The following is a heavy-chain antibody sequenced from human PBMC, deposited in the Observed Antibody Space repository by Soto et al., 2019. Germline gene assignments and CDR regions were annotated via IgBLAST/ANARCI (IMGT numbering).Heavy chain of an antibody. CDR3: AREWEPDAFDT. CDR2: ISSTSSTI. CDR1: ALTFSDYI. D-gene: IGHD1-26*01. V-gene: IGHV3-48*01. Sequence: GGSLRLSCAACALTFSDYIMNCVRQAPGKGLEWVSYISSTSSTIYYANSVKGRFTISRDNAKDSLYLQMNSLRAEDTAVYYCAREWEPDAFDTWGQGTMVTVSS. J-gene: IGHJ3*02.